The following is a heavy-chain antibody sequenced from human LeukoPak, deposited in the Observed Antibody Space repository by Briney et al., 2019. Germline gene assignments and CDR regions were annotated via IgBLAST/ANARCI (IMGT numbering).Heavy chain of an antibody. J-gene: IGHJ6*02. Sequence: SETLSLTCTVSGYSISSGYYWGWIRQPPGKGLEWIGSIYHSGSTYYNPSLKSRVTISVDTSKNQFSLKLSSVTAADTAVYYCARGDCSSTSCYYYYYYGMDVWGQGTTVTVSS. CDR2: IYHSGST. CDR3: ARGDCSSTSCYYYYYYGMDV. D-gene: IGHD2-2*01. V-gene: IGHV4-38-2*02. CDR1: GYSISSGYY.